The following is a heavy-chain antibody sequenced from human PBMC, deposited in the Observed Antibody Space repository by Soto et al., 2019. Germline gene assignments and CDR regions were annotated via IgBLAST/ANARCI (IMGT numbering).Heavy chain of an antibody. Sequence: EVQLVESGGGLVQPGGSLRLSCAASGFTFSSYAMHWVRQAPGKGLEYVSAISSNGGSTYYANSVKGRFTISRDNSKNTLYLQMGSLRAEDMAVYYCARDELAYCGGDCPYWYFDLWGRGTLVTVSS. CDR2: ISSNGGST. CDR3: ARDELAYCGGDCPYWYFDL. V-gene: IGHV3-64*01. J-gene: IGHJ2*01. CDR1: GFTFSSYA. D-gene: IGHD2-21*02.